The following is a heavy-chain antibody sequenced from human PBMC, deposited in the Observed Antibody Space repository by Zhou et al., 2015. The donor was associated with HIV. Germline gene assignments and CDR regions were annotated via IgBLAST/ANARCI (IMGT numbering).Heavy chain of an antibody. CDR3: ARDKPPHTNSAKVKTTGVIDYYYGMDV. V-gene: IGHV1-69*12. Sequence: QVQLVQSGAEVKKPGSSVKVSCKASGGTFSSYAISWVRQAPGQGLEWMGGIIPIFGTANYAQKFQGRVTITADESTSTAYMELSSLRSEDTAVYYCARDKPPHTNSAKVKTTGVIDYYYGMDVWGPRGPRSPSPQ. J-gene: IGHJ6*01. CDR1: GGTFSSYA. CDR2: IIPIFGTA. D-gene: IGHD1-1*01.